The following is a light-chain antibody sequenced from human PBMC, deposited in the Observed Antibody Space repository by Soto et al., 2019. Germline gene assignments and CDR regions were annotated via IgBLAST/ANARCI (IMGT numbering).Light chain of an antibody. CDR2: GNS. CDR1: SSNIGAGYD. V-gene: IGLV1-40*01. J-gene: IGLJ2*01. CDR3: QSSDSSRVV. Sequence: QSVLTQPPSVSGAPGQRVTISCTGSSSNIGAGYDVHWYQQLPGTAPKLLIYGNSNRPSGVPDRFSGSKSGTSASLAITGLQAEDEADYYCQSSDSSRVVFGGGTKLTVL.